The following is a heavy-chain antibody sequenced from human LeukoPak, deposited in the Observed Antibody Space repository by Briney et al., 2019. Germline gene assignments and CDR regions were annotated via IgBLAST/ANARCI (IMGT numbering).Heavy chain of an antibody. V-gene: IGHV4-61*02. D-gene: IGHD3-22*01. CDR3: ARGRYYHSTDLHAFDV. CDR2: VYTSGNT. Sequence: KPSETLSLTCTVSGGSISSSSYHWIWIRQPAGKGLEWIGRVYTSGNTNYNPSLKSRVTMSVDTSKNQFSLKLSSLTAADTAVYYCARGRYYHSTDLHAFDVWGQGTMVTVSS. J-gene: IGHJ3*01. CDR1: GGSISSSSYH.